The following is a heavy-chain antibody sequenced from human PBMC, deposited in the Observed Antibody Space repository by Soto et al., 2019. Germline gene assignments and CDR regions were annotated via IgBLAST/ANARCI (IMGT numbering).Heavy chain of an antibody. CDR2: ISYSGNT. J-gene: IGHJ4*02. D-gene: IGHD2-15*01. CDR1: GGSIISGY. V-gene: IGHV4-59*01. CDR3: AGLRGYAGSPIDY. Sequence: QVQLQESGPGLVKPSETLSLTCTVSGGSIISGYWSWIRQPPGKGLEWIGYISYSGNTNYNPSLKSSVTMSVDTPKNQFSLRLSSVPTADTAVYYCAGLRGYAGSPIDYWGQGTLVTVSS.